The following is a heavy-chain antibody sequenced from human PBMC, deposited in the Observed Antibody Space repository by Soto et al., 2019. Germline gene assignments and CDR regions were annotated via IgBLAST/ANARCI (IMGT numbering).Heavy chain of an antibody. Sequence: GGSLRLSCAASGFTFSSYAMSWVRQAPGKGLEWVSAISGSGGSTYYADSVKGRFTISRDNSKNTLYLQMNSLRAEDTAVYYCAKARDRTAMVTAYYFDYWGQGTLVTVSS. J-gene: IGHJ4*02. V-gene: IGHV3-23*01. CDR3: AKARDRTAMVTAYYFDY. CDR2: ISGSGGST. CDR1: GFTFSSYA. D-gene: IGHD5-18*01.